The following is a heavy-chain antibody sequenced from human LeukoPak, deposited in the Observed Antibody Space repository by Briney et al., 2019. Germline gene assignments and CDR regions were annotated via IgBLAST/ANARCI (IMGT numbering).Heavy chain of an antibody. CDR2: ISGGGSTT. Sequence: PGGSLRLSCVASGFTFSTYAMSWVRQAPGKGLEWVSAISGGGSTTYYSDSVKGRFTISRDNSKNTLYLQMNSLRAEDTAVYYCATKHTVLFDYWGQGTLVTVSS. CDR3: ATKHTVLFDY. V-gene: IGHV3-23*01. J-gene: IGHJ4*02. D-gene: IGHD4-17*01. CDR1: GFTFSTYA.